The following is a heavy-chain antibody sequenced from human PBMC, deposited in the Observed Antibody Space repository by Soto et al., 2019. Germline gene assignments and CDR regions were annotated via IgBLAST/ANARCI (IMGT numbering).Heavy chain of an antibody. D-gene: IGHD4-17*01. CDR1: GFTFGDDA. CDR3: TRGHYGDYDPFDY. CDR2: IRRKAYGGTT. Sequence: VQLVESGGGLVQPRRSLRLSCTASGFTFGDDAMSWCRHAPGKGLEWVGFIRRKAYGGTTEYAASVKGRFTISRDDSTSIAHVHLNRLKPEDTAVYYCTRGHYGDYDPFDYWGQGTLVTVSS. V-gene: IGHV3-49*03. J-gene: IGHJ4*02.